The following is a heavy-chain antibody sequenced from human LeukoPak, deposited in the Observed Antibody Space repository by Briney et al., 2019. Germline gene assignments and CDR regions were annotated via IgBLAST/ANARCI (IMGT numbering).Heavy chain of an antibody. CDR1: GGSISSGDYY. J-gene: IGHJ4*02. Sequence: PSQTLSLTCTVSGGSISSGDYYWSWIRQPPGKGLEWIGYIYYSGSTYYNPSLKSRGTISVDTSKNQFSLKLSSVTAADTAVYYCARDGSPAGATSYFDYWGQGTLVTVSS. D-gene: IGHD1-26*01. CDR3: ARDGSPAGATSYFDY. CDR2: IYYSGST. V-gene: IGHV4-30-4*08.